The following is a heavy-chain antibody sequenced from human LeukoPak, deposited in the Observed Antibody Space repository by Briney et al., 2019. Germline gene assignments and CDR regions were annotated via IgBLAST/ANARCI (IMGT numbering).Heavy chain of an antibody. Sequence: GGSLRLSCAASGFAFSNYGMSWVRQSPGNGLEWVSYIGSGGGTISYADSVKGRFTISRDNAENSLYLQMNGLRDEDTAVYYCARYTNGFDYWGQGTLVTVSS. CDR2: IGSGGGTI. V-gene: IGHV3-48*02. CDR3: ARYTNGFDY. D-gene: IGHD1-1*01. J-gene: IGHJ4*02. CDR1: GFAFSNYG.